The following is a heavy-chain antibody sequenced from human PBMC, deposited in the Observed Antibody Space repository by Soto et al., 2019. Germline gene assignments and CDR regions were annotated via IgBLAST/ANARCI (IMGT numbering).Heavy chain of an antibody. V-gene: IGHV1-3*01. Sequence: ASVKVSCKASGYAFTSYGISWVRQAPGQRLEWMGWINACNGNTKYSQKFQGRVTITRDTSASTAYMELSSLRSEDTAVYYCARASWFDPWGQGTLVTVSS. CDR1: GYAFTSYG. J-gene: IGHJ5*02. CDR2: INACNGNT. CDR3: ARASWFDP.